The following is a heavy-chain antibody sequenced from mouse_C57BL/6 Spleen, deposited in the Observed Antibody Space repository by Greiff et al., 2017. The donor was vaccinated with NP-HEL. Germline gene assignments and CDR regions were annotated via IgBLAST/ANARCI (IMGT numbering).Heavy chain of an antibody. Sequence: QVQLQQSGAELVKPGASVKMSCKASGYTFTSYWITWVKQRPGQGLEWIGDIYPGSGSTNYNEKFKSKATLTVDTSSSTAYMQLSSLTSEDSAVYYCARRSDGKDYFDYWGQGTTLTVSS. D-gene: IGHD2-1*01. CDR1: GYTFTSYW. CDR2: IYPGSGST. V-gene: IGHV1-55*01. J-gene: IGHJ2*01. CDR3: ARRSDGKDYFDY.